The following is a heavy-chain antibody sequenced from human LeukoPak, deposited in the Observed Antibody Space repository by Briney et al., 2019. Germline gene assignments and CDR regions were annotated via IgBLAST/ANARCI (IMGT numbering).Heavy chain of an antibody. D-gene: IGHD2-15*01. CDR2: INHSGTT. CDR1: GGSFSGYF. V-gene: IGHV4-34*01. Sequence: SETLSLTCAVYGGSFSGYFWSWIRQPPGKGLEWIGEINHSGTTNYNPSLKSRVTISLDTSKNQISLKLSSVTAADTDVYYCASELGYCSDDNCYGGWFDPWGQGTLVTASS. CDR3: ASELGYCSDDNCYGGWFDP. J-gene: IGHJ5*02.